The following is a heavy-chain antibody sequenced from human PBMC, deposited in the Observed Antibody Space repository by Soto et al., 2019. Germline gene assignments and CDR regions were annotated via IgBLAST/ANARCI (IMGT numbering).Heavy chain of an antibody. Sequence: SETLSLTCSVSGDYIHVGGYYWTWIRQRPGKGLEWMGYIYYTGKTYYNPSPESRLTMSVDRSKNQFSLRLTSVTAADTAVYFCGRDLTSNANCIDPWGQGTLVTVSS. J-gene: IGHJ5*02. CDR3: GRDLTSNANCIDP. D-gene: IGHD2-2*01. CDR2: IYYTGKT. CDR1: GDYIHVGGYY. V-gene: IGHV4-30-4*01.